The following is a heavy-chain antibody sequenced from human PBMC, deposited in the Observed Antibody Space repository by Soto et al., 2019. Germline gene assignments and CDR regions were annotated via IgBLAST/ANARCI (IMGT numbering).Heavy chain of an antibody. V-gene: IGHV1-18*01. CDR3: ATHEHRYYYMDV. Sequence: GASVKVSCKASGYTFTSYGISWVRQAPGQGLEWMGWISAYNGNTNYAQKLQGRVTMTTDTSTSTAYMELSSLRSEDTAVYYCATHEHRYYYMDVWGKGTTVTVSS. J-gene: IGHJ6*03. CDR1: GYTFTSYG. CDR2: ISAYNGNT.